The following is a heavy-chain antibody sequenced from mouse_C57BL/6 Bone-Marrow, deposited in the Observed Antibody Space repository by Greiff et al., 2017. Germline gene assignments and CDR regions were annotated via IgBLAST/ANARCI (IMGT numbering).Heavy chain of an antibody. V-gene: IGHV1-55*01. CDR2: IYPGSGST. J-gene: IGHJ1*03. Sequence: VKLQQPGAELVKPGASVKMSCKASGYTFTSYWITWVKQRPGQGLEWIGDIYPGSGSTNYNEKFKSKATLTVDTSSSTAYMQRSSLTSEDSAVYYCARRPGYFDVWGTGTTVTVSS. CDR3: ARRPGYFDV. CDR1: GYTFTSYW.